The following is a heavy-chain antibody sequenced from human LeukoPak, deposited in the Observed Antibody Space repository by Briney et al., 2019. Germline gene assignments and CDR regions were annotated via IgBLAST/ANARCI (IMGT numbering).Heavy chain of an antibody. J-gene: IGHJ4*02. D-gene: IGHD2-2*01. V-gene: IGHV4-59*01. Sequence: SETLSLTCTVSGGSISSYYWSWIRQPPGKGLEWIGYIYYSGSTNYNPSLKSRVTISVDTSKNQFSLKLSSVTAADTAVYYCARGYCSSTSCYIFDYWGQGTLVTVSS. CDR1: GGSISSYY. CDR2: IYYSGST. CDR3: ARGYCSSTSCYIFDY.